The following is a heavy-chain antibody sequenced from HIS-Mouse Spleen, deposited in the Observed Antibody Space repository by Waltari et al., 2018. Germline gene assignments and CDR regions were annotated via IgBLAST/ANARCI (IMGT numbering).Heavy chain of an antibody. CDR1: GFTVSSNY. D-gene: IGHD7-27*01. V-gene: IGHV3-53*01. CDR2: IYSGGST. J-gene: IGHJ4*02. Sequence: EVQLVESGGGLLQPGGSLRLSCAASGFTVSSNYMSGVRQAPGKGLEWVSVIYSGGSTYYADSVKGRFTISRDNSKNTLYLQMNSLRAEDTAVYYCARGNSGVGLLALDYWGQGTLVTVSS. CDR3: ARGNSGVGLLALDY.